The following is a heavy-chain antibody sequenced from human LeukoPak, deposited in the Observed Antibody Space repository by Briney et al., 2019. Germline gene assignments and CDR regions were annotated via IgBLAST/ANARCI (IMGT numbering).Heavy chain of an antibody. V-gene: IGHV4-4*02. CDR1: GGSISSSNW. Sequence: PSETLSLTCAVSGGSISSSNWWSWVRQPPGKGLEWIGEIYHSGSTNYNPSLKSRVTISVDTSKNQFSLKLSSVTAADTAVYYCARVGSYNWNDYAYWGQGTLVTVSS. J-gene: IGHJ4*02. D-gene: IGHD1-20*01. CDR3: ARVGSYNWNDYAY. CDR2: IYHSGST.